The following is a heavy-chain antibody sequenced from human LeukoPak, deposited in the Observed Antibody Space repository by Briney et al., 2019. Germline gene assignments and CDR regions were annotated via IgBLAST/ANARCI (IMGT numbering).Heavy chain of an antibody. CDR2: ISYSGST. D-gene: IGHD3-16*01. CDR1: GGSISSSPYY. Sequence: SETLSLTCTVSGGSISSSPYYWGWIRQSPGKFLEWIGTISYSGSTYYNPSLKSRVTISVDTSKNQFSLKLSSVTAADTAVYYCARETSQKGAHYMDVWGKGTTVTISS. V-gene: IGHV4-39*07. CDR3: ARETSQKGAHYMDV. J-gene: IGHJ6*03.